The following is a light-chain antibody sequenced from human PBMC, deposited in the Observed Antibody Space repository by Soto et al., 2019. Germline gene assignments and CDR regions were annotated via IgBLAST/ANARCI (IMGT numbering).Light chain of an antibody. CDR2: GAS. J-gene: IGKJ5*01. Sequence: EIVLTQSPGTLSLSPGERATLSCRASQSVSSSYLAWYQQKPGQAPRLLIYGASSRATGIPDRFSGSGSGTDFTLTISRLEPGDFAVYYCQHFGGTTFAFGQGTRLEN. CDR3: QHFGGTTFA. V-gene: IGKV3-20*01. CDR1: QSVSSSY.